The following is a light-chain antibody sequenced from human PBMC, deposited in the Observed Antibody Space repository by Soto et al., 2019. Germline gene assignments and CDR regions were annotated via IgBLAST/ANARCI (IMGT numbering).Light chain of an antibody. CDR1: SSDVGGYNY. CDR3: SSYAGSNNLRV. V-gene: IGLV2-8*01. J-gene: IGLJ1*01. CDR2: EVS. Sequence: QSVLTQPPSVSAAPGQSVTISCTGTSSDVGGYNYVSWYQQHPGKAPKLMIYEVSKRPSGVPDRFSGSKSGNTASLTVSGLQAEDEADYYCSSYAGSNNLRVFGTGTKVTVL.